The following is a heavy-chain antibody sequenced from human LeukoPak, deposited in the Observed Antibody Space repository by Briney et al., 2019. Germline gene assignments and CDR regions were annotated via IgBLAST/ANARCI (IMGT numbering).Heavy chain of an antibody. Sequence: PGGSLRLSCAASGFTFSSYAMNWVRQAPGKGLEWVSSISSSSSYIYYADSVKGRFTISRDNARNSLYLQVNSLRAEDTAVYYCARVPGDYWGQGTLVTVSS. CDR2: ISSSSSYI. CDR1: GFTFSSYA. J-gene: IGHJ4*02. V-gene: IGHV3-21*01. CDR3: ARVPGDY.